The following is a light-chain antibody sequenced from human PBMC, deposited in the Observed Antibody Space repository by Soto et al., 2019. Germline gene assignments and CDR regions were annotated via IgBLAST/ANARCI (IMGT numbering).Light chain of an antibody. V-gene: IGLV2-23*02. J-gene: IGLJ3*02. CDR2: EVS. Sequence: QSALTQPASVSGSPGQSITISCTGTSSDVGSYNLVSWYQQHPGKAPKLMIYEVSKRPSEVFNRFSGSKSCNTASLTISRLQAEDEADYYCCSYAGSLWVFGGGSKLTVL. CDR1: SSDVGSYNL. CDR3: CSYAGSLWV.